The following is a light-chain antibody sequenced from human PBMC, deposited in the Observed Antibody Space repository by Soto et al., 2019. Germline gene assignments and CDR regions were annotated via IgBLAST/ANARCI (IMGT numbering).Light chain of an antibody. V-gene: IGKV1-33*01. CDR1: QDISNY. Sequence: DIKVTQSPSALSAYVGDRVTITCQASQDISNYLNWYQQKPGKAPKLLIYDASNLETGVPSRFSGSGSGTDFTFTISSLQPEDIATYYCQQYDNLPLTFGGGTKV. CDR3: QQYDNLPLT. CDR2: DAS. J-gene: IGKJ4*01.